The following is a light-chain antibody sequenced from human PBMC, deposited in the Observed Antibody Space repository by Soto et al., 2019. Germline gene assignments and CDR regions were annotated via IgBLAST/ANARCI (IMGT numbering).Light chain of an antibody. CDR1: QSVSSSF. J-gene: IGKJ1*01. Sequence: DIVLTQSPGTLSLSPGERATLSCRASQSVSSSFLAWYQQKPGQAPRLLIYGASNRATGIPDRFSGSGSGTDFTLTISRLEPEDFAVYYCQQYGGSSRTFGQGTKVEIK. V-gene: IGKV3-20*01. CDR2: GAS. CDR3: QQYGGSSRT.